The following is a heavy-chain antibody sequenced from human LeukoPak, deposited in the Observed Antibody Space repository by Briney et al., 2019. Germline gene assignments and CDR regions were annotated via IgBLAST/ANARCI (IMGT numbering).Heavy chain of an antibody. CDR1: GGSIRSTSYY. V-gene: IGHV4-39*07. CDR2: IYYSGST. Sequence: SETLSLTCTVSGGSIRSTSYYWGWIRQPPGKGLEWIGIIYYSGSTYYNPSLKSRVTISVDTSKNQFSLKLSSVTAADTAVYYCARVGRLTATAMVTSRASYYYYMDVWGKGTTVTVSS. D-gene: IGHD5-18*01. J-gene: IGHJ6*03. CDR3: ARVGRLTATAMVTSRASYYYYMDV.